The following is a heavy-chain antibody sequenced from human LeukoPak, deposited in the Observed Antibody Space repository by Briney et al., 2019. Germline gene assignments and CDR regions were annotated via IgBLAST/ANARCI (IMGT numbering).Heavy chain of an antibody. CDR3: AKDRSTSGVYYYMDV. J-gene: IGHJ6*03. Sequence: GGSLRLSCAASGFTFSSYGMHWVRQAPGKGLEWVAFIRYDGSNKYYADSVKGRFTISRDNSKNTLYLQMNSLRAEDTAVYYCAKDRSTSGVYYYMDVWGKGTMVTVSS. CDR2: IRYDGSNK. CDR1: GFTFSSYG. V-gene: IGHV3-30*02. D-gene: IGHD2-2*01.